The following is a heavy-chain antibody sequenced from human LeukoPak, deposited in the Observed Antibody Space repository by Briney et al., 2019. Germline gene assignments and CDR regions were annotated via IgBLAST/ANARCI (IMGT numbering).Heavy chain of an antibody. CDR1: GFTFSSHS. Sequence: GGSLRLSCAASGFTFSSHSMNWVRQAPGKGLEWVSYISSSSSTIYHADSVKGRFTISRDNAKNSLYLQMNSLRAADTAVYYCARDGPNFVVVPPVMDVWGKGTTVTVSS. CDR3: ARDGPNFVVVPPVMDV. CDR2: ISSSSSTI. J-gene: IGHJ6*04. V-gene: IGHV3-48*01. D-gene: IGHD2-2*01.